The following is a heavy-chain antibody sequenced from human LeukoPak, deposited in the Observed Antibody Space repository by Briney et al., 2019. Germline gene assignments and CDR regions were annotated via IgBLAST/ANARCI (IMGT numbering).Heavy chain of an antibody. CDR1: GGSISSSSYY. D-gene: IGHD6-6*01. CDR3: ARRGQLDGFYSYFDY. CDR2: IYYRGST. J-gene: IGHJ4*02. Sequence: SETLSLTCTVSGGSISSSSYYWGWFRQPPGEGLEWIGNIYYRGSTYYHPSLKSRVTISVDTSKNQFSLRLTSVTAADTAVYYCARRGQLDGFYSYFDYWGQGTLVTVSS. V-gene: IGHV4-39*01.